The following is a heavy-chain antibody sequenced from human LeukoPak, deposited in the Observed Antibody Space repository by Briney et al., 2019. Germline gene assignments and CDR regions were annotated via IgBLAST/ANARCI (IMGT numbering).Heavy chain of an antibody. CDR3: ARQDLTGVAGKTPFDY. Sequence: PSETLSLTCTVSGGSISSSSYYWGWIRQPPGKGLEWIGSIYYSGSTYYNPSLKSRVTISVDTSKNQFSLKLSSVTAADTAVYYCARQDLTGVAGKTPFDYWGQGTLVTVSS. V-gene: IGHV4-39*01. D-gene: IGHD6-19*01. CDR1: GGSISSSSYY. J-gene: IGHJ4*02. CDR2: IYYSGST.